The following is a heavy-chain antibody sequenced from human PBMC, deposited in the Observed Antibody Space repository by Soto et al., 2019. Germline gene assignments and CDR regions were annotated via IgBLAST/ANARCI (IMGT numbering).Heavy chain of an antibody. V-gene: IGHV1-3*01. CDR2: INAANGDT. Sequence: PSVTVYWTASGQTYTGYGIPWGRQAPAQRLEWMGWINAANGDTKYSPKFQGRVTITRDTSASTAYMELSSLRSEDTAVYYCVRRHVSATGIDWFDPWGQGTLVTVSS. D-gene: IGHD6-13*01. J-gene: IGHJ5*02. CDR1: GQTYTGYG. CDR3: VRRHVSATGIDWFDP.